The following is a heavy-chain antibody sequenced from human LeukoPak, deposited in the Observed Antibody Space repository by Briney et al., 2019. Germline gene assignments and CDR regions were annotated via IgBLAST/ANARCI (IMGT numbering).Heavy chain of an antibody. CDR3: ARGGHSSSWFPDY. D-gene: IGHD6-13*01. Sequence: GESLKISCKGSGYSFTTYWIGWARQLPGKGLEWMGIIYPGDSDTRYNPSFQGQVTIAADKSISTAYLQWNSLKASDSAMYYWARGGHSSSWFPDYWGQGALVTVSS. CDR2: IYPGDSDT. V-gene: IGHV5-51*01. J-gene: IGHJ4*02. CDR1: GYSFTTYW.